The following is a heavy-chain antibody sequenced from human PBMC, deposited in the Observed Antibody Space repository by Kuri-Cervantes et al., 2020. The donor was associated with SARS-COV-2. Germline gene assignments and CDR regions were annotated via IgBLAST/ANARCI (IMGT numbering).Heavy chain of an antibody. Sequence: GGSLRLSCAAYGVTFSNAWMSWVRQAPGKGLEWVGRIKSKTYGGTTDYAAPVKGRFTISRDDSKNTLYLQMNSLNTEDTAVYYCTTEQGGRPTYYYDSSGYSDAFDIWGQGTMVTVSS. V-gene: IGHV3-15*01. CDR2: IKSKTYGGTT. D-gene: IGHD3-22*01. CDR3: TTEQGGRPTYYYDSSGYSDAFDI. CDR1: GVTFSNAW. J-gene: IGHJ3*02.